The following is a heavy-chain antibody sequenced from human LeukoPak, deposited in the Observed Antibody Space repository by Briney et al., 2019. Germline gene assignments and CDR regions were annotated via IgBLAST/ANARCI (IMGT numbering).Heavy chain of an antibody. CDR1: GGSISSYY. V-gene: IGHV4-59*01. J-gene: IGHJ5*02. CDR2: IYYSGST. Sequence: PSETLSLTCTVSGGSISSYYWSWIRQPPAKGLEGIGYIYYSGSTNYNPSLKSRVTISVDPSKNQFSLKLSSVTAADTAVYYCARGYCSSTSCSHYNWFDPWGQGTLVTVSS. CDR3: ARGYCSSTSCSHYNWFDP. D-gene: IGHD2-2*01.